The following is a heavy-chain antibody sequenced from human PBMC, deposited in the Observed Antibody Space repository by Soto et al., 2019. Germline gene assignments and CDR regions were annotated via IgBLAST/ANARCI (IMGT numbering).Heavy chain of an antibody. D-gene: IGHD3-22*01. CDR2: IIPIFGTA. CDR3: ARDARSYDSSGYYLNWFDP. Sequence: QVQLVQSGAEVKKPGSSVKVSCKASGGTFSSYAISWVRQAPGQGLEWMGGIIPIFGTANYAQKFQGRVTITADESTSTAYMELSSLRSEDTAVYYCARDARSYDSSGYYLNWFDPWGQGTLVTVSS. V-gene: IGHV1-69*01. J-gene: IGHJ5*02. CDR1: GGTFSSYA.